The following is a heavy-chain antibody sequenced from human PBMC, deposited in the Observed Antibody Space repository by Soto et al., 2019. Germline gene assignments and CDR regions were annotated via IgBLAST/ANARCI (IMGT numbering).Heavy chain of an antibody. CDR3: ARAPRGGVIIVITWAQIDY. CDR2: ISAYNGNT. Sequence: ASLKVSCKASGYTFTSYGIIWVRQAPGQGLEWMGWISAYNGNTNYAQKLQARITMTRDTSTSTVYMELSSLRSEDTAIYYCARAPRGGVIIVITWAQIDYWGQGTLVNVSS. J-gene: IGHJ4*02. CDR1: GYTFTSYG. V-gene: IGHV1-18*04. D-gene: IGHD3-10*01.